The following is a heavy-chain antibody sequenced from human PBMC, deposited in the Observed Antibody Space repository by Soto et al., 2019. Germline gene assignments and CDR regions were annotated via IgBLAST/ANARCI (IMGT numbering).Heavy chain of an antibody. J-gene: IGHJ4*02. D-gene: IGHD4-17*01. CDR2: IYYSGST. CDR1: GASISSGDYY. CDR3: ARGWTTVTTFGY. Sequence: QVQLQESGPGLVKPSQTLSLTCTVSGASISSGDYYWGWIRQPPGKGLEWIAYIYYSGSTYYNPSLKSRVTISVDTSKNKFSLKLSSVTAADTAVYYCARGWTTVTTFGYWGQGTLVTVSS. V-gene: IGHV4-30-4*01.